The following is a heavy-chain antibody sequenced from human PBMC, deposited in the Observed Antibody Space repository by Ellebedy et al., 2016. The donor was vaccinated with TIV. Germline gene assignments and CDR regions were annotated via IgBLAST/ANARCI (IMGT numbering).Heavy chain of an antibody. Sequence: ASVKVSXXASGYTFTSYGISWVRQAPGQGLEWMGWISAYNGNTNYAQKFQGRVTMTRDTSISTAYMELSRLRSDDTAVYYCARASSSWLRRNWFNPWGQGTLVTVSS. CDR3: ARASSSWLRRNWFNP. V-gene: IGHV1-18*01. CDR1: GYTFTSYG. CDR2: ISAYNGNT. D-gene: IGHD6-13*01. J-gene: IGHJ5*02.